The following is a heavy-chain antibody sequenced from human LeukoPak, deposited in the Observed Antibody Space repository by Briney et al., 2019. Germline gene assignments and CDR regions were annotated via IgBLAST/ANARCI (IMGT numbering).Heavy chain of an antibody. CDR1: GGSISSYY. CDR2: IYYSGST. V-gene: IGHV4-59*01. CDR3: ARVVLTAMVRRVKEPNFDY. D-gene: IGHD3-10*01. J-gene: IGHJ4*02. Sequence: SETLSLTCTVSGGSISSYYWSWIRQPPGKGLEWIGYIYYSGSTNYNPSLKSRVTISVDTSKNQFSLKLSSVTAADTAVYYYARVVLTAMVRRVKEPNFDYWGQGTLVTVSS.